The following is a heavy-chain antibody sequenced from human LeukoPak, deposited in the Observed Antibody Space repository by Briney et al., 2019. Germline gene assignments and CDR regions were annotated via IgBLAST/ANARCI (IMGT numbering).Heavy chain of an antibody. CDR1: GGSISSYY. D-gene: IGHD3-22*01. CDR3: ARADSSGYYFEDY. Sequence: SETPSLTCTVSGGSISSYYWSWIRQPPGKGLEWIGYIYYSGSTNYNPSLKSRVTISVDTSKNQFSLKLSSVTAADTAVYYCARADSSGYYFEDYWGQGTLVTVSS. J-gene: IGHJ4*02. V-gene: IGHV4-59*01. CDR2: IYYSGST.